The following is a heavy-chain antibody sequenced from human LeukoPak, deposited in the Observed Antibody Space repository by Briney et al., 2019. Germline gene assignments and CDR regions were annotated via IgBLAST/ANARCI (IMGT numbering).Heavy chain of an antibody. CDR1: RFTLGNYW. V-gene: IGHV3-7*04. J-gene: IGHJ4*02. CDR3: ARARIDY. CDR2: IKQDGSEK. Sequence: GGSLRLSCAASRFTLGNYWMTWVRQAPGKGLEWVATIKQDGSEKYYADSVKGRFTISRDNANNSVFLQMNSLRAEDTAVYYCARARIDYWGRGTLVTVAS.